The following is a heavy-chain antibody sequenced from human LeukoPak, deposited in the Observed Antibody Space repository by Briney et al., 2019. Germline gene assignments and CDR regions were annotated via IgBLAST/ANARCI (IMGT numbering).Heavy chain of an antibody. CDR2: ISHLHSDS. J-gene: IGHJ4*02. Sequence: ESLKISCQSSGYSFTDYWIVWVRQAPGKGLEWMGIISHLHSDSRYSPSFQGQVTISADNSISTSYLQWSSLKASDTAIYYCARRGEAMDPFDYWGQGTLVSDSS. D-gene: IGHD5-18*01. CDR3: ARRGEAMDPFDY. V-gene: IGHV5-51*01. CDR1: GYSFTDYW.